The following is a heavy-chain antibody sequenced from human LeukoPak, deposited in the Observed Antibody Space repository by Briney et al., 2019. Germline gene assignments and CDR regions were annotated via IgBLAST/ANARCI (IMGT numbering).Heavy chain of an antibody. CDR3: ARDLGVTTDY. Sequence: GGSLRLSCEGSGFTVSSNYMSWVRQAPGKGLEWVSVIYSGGSTYYADSVKGRFTISRDNSKNTLYLQMNSLRAEDTAVYYCARDLGVTTDYWGQGTLVTVSS. V-gene: IGHV3-53*01. J-gene: IGHJ4*02. D-gene: IGHD4-17*01. CDR2: IYSGGST. CDR1: GFTVSSNY.